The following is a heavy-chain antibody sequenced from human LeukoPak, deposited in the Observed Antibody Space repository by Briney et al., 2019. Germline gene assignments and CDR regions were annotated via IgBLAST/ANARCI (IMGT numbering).Heavy chain of an antibody. CDR1: GFTFSSYG. CDR3: ARDDGNYYDSSGPDAFDI. CDR2: IWYDGSNK. D-gene: IGHD3-22*01. V-gene: IGHV3-33*08. J-gene: IGHJ3*02. Sequence: GSLRLSCAASGFTFSSYGMHWVRQAPGKGLEWVAVIWYDGSNKYYADSVKGRFTISRDNSKNTLYLQMNSLRAEDTAVYYCARDDGNYYDSSGPDAFDIWGQGTMVTVSS.